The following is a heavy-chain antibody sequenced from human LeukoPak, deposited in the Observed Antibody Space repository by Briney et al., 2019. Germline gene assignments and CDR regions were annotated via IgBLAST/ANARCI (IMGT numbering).Heavy chain of an antibody. J-gene: IGHJ3*02. CDR3: AKRWAVAGTSWDAFDI. D-gene: IGHD6-13*01. V-gene: IGHV5-51*01. CDR2: IYPGDSDT. Sequence: GESLKISCKGSGYSFTSYWIGWVRQLPGKGLEWMGIIYPGDSDTRYSPSFQGQVTISADKSISTAYLQWSSLKASDTAMYYCAKRWAVAGTSWDAFDIWGQGTVVTVSS. CDR1: GYSFTSYW.